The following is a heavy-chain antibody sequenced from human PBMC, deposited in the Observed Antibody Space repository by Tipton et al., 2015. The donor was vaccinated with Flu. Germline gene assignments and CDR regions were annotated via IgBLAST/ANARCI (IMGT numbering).Heavy chain of an antibody. CDR2: IYHSGNT. J-gene: IGHJ2*01. V-gene: IGHV4-38-2*02. CDR1: GDSIASDYF. Sequence: TLSLTCSVSGDSIASDYFWAWIRQPPGKGLEWIGNIYHSGNTYYNPSLKSRVFMSVDKPTNQFTLKLSSVTAADTAVYYCARDHEWRNWYFDLWGRGTLVTVSS. D-gene: IGHD3-3*01. CDR3: ARDHEWRNWYFDL.